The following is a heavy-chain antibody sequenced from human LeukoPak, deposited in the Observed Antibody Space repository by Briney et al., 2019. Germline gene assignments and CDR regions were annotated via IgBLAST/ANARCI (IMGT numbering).Heavy chain of an antibody. Sequence: PGGSLRLSCAASGFTFSSYWMSWVRQAPGKGLEWVANIKQDGSEKYYVDSVKGRFTISRDNAKNSLYLQMSSLRAEDTAVYYCASSGADFWSGYLSSSDYWGQGTLVTVSS. CDR3: ASSGADFWSGYLSSSDY. D-gene: IGHD3-3*01. CDR2: IKQDGSEK. V-gene: IGHV3-7*01. CDR1: GFTFSSYW. J-gene: IGHJ4*02.